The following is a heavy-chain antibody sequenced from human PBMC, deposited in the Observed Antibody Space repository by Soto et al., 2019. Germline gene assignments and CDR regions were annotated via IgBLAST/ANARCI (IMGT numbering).Heavy chain of an antibody. CDR1: GGSISSYY. J-gene: IGHJ6*02. Sequence: SETLSLACTVSGGSISSYYWSWIRQPPGKGLEWIGYIYYSGSTNYNPSLKSRVTISVDTSKNQFSLKLSSVTAADTAVYYCARGMLGIAAARNYYYYGMDVWGQGTTVT. CDR3: ARGMLGIAAARNYYYYGMDV. CDR2: IYYSGST. V-gene: IGHV4-59*01. D-gene: IGHD6-13*01.